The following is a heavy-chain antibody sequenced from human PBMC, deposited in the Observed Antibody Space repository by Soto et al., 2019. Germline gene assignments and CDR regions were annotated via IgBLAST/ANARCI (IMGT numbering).Heavy chain of an antibody. D-gene: IGHD1-26*01. Sequence: GGSLRLSCAASGFTFNNYGMHWVRQAPCKGLEWVALIWHDGSNKGYADSVKGRFTISRDNSKNTVNLQMNSLRVEDTAVYYCTRAAIKGELLDYWGQGTQVTVSS. J-gene: IGHJ4*02. V-gene: IGHV3-33*01. CDR2: IWHDGSNK. CDR3: TRAAIKGELLDY. CDR1: GFTFNNYG.